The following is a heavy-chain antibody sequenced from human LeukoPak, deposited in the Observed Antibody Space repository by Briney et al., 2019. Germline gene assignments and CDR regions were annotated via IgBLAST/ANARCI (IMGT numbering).Heavy chain of an antibody. CDR3: VRDKGEGFWSGSYDY. CDR1: GGSISSGSYY. J-gene: IGHJ4*02. D-gene: IGHD3-3*01. V-gene: IGHV4-61*02. CDR2: IYTSGST. Sequence: SETLSLTCTVSGGSISSGSYYWSWIRQPAGKGLEWIGRIYTSGSTNYNPPLKSRVTISVDTSKNQFSLKLSSVTAADTAVYYCVRDKGEGFWSGSYDYWGQGTLVTVSS.